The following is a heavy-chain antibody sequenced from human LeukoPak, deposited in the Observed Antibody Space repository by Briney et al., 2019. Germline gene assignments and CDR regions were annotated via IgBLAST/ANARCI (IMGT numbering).Heavy chain of an antibody. Sequence: GGSLRLSCAASGFTFSSYGMHWVRQAPGKGLEWVAVISYDGSNKYYADSVKGRFTISRDNSKNTLYLQMNSLRAEDTAVYYCAKDAYGSGSYYLNWFGPWGQGTLVTVSS. J-gene: IGHJ5*02. CDR2: ISYDGSNK. V-gene: IGHV3-30*18. D-gene: IGHD3-10*01. CDR1: GFTFSSYG. CDR3: AKDAYGSGSYYLNWFGP.